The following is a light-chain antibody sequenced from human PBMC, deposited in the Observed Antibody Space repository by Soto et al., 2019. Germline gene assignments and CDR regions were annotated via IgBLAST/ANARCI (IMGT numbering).Light chain of an antibody. CDR1: QSVSDY. CDR3: QQRSNWPPRIT. V-gene: IGKV3-11*01. CDR2: DAS. Sequence: TQSPATLPVSPGERATLSCRASQSVSDYLAWYQQRPGQAPRLLIYDASNRATGIPARFSGSGSGTDFTLTISSLEPEDFAVYYCQQRSNWPPRITFGQGTRLEIK. J-gene: IGKJ5*01.